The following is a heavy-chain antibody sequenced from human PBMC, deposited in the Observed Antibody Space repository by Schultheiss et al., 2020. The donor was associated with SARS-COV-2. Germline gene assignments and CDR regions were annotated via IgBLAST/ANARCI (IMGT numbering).Heavy chain of an antibody. Sequence: SETLSLTCAVSGYSISSGYYWGWIRQPPGKGLEWIGYIYYSGSTYYNPSLKSRVTISVDTSKNQFSLKLSSVTAADTAVYYCARDKGRGSSSGWFDPWGQGTLVTVSS. J-gene: IGHJ5*02. CDR1: GYSISSGYY. CDR3: ARDKGRGSSSGWFDP. D-gene: IGHD6-13*01. V-gene: IGHV4-38-2*02. CDR2: IYYSGST.